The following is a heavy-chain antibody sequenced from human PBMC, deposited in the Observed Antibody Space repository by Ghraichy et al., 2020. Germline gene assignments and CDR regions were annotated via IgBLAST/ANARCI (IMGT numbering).Heavy chain of an antibody. D-gene: IGHD3-22*01. CDR3: ATGLPFLYDSSGYYLDY. CDR1: GYTLTELS. J-gene: IGHJ4*02. Sequence: ASVKVSCKVSGYTLTELSMHWVRQAPGKGLEWMGGFDPEDGETIYAQKFQGRVTMTEDTSTDTAYMELSSLRSEDTAVYYCATGLPFLYDSSGYYLDYWGQGTLVTVSS. CDR2: FDPEDGET. V-gene: IGHV1-24*01.